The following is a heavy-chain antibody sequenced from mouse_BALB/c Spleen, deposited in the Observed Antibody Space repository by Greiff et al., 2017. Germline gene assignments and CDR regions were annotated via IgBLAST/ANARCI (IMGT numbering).Heavy chain of an antibody. V-gene: IGHV2-9-2*01. CDR1: GFSLTSYD. D-gene: IGHD2-4*01. J-gene: IGHJ3*01. CDR2: IWTGGGT. Sequence: QVQLQQSGPGLVAPSQSLSITCTVSGFSLTSYDISWIRQPPGKGLEWLGVIWTGGGTNYNSAFMSRLSISKDNSKSQVFLKMNSLQTDDTAIYYCVRAPSTMITTGFAYWGQGTLVTVSA. CDR3: VRAPSTMITTGFAY.